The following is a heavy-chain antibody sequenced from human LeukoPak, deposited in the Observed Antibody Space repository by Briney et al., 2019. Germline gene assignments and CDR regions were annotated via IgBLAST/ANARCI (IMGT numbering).Heavy chain of an antibody. V-gene: IGHV4-39*01. CDR2: LNYRGRT. Sequence: SETLSLTCTVSGDSITRSGYYWGWIRQPPGKGLEWIGSLNYRGRTSYSPSLKSRVTISVDTSKNQFSLKLISVTAADTAVYYCARGWGYFDSWGQGTLVTVSS. J-gene: IGHJ4*02. CDR3: ARGWGYFDS. D-gene: IGHD7-27*01. CDR1: GDSITRSGYY.